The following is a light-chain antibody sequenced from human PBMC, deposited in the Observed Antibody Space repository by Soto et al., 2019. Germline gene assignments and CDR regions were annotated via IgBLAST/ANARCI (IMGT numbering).Light chain of an antibody. J-gene: IGLJ1*01. CDR3: FSFTTPTTNV. CDR2: EVN. V-gene: IGLV2-14*01. Sequence: QSALTQPASLSGSPGQSITISCTGTSSDIGAYDYVSWFQQHPGKAPKLMISEVNNRPSGASNRFSGSKSGNTAYLTISGLKVEDEAEFFCFSFTTPTTNVFGTGTNLTAL. CDR1: SSDIGAYDY.